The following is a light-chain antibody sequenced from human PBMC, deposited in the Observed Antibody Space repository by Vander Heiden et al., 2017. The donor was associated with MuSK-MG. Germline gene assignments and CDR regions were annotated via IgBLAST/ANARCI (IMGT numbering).Light chain of an antibody. CDR2: DVS. V-gene: IGLV2-14*01. J-gene: IGLJ1*01. Sequence: QSALTQPASVPGSPAQSLTISCTGTSSDVGGYNYVSWYQQHPGKAPKLMVYDVSNRPSGVSNRFSGSKSGNTASLTISGLQAEDEADYYGSSYTSSSTPYVFGTGTKVSVL. CDR3: SSYTSSSTPYV. CDR1: SSDVGGYNY.